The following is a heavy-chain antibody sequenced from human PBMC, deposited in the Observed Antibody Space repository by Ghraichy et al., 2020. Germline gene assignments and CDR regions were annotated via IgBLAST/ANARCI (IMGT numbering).Heavy chain of an antibody. CDR1: GFTFDDYA. CDR3: AKDVGADYGDYVSDGYYYYGMDV. Sequence: GGSLRLSCAASGFTFDDYAMHWVRQAPGKGLEWVSGISWNSGSIGYADSVKGRFTISRDNAKNSLYLQMNSLRAEDTALYYCAKDVGADYGDYVSDGYYYYGMDVWGQGTTVTVSS. J-gene: IGHJ6*02. D-gene: IGHD4-17*01. V-gene: IGHV3-9*01. CDR2: ISWNSGSI.